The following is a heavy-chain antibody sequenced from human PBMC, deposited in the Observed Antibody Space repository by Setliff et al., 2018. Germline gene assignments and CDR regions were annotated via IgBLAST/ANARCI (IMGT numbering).Heavy chain of an antibody. Sequence: SETLSLTCAVYGGSFSGYYWSWIRQPPGKGLEWIGEINHSGSTNYNPSLKSRVTISVDTSKNQISLKLSSVTAADTAVYYCARTGTYRYFDHWGQGTLVTVSS. V-gene: IGHV4-34*01. D-gene: IGHD1-1*01. CDR1: GGSFSGYY. J-gene: IGHJ4*02. CDR3: ARTGTYRYFDH. CDR2: INHSGST.